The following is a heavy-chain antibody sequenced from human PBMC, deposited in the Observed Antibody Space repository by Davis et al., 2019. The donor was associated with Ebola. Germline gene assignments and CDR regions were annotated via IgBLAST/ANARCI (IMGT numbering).Heavy chain of an antibody. D-gene: IGHD3-22*01. V-gene: IGHV4-59*08. J-gene: IGHJ4*02. CDR3: ARHPAYYYDSSGYYHQGHFDY. Sequence: SETLSLTCTVSGASIRSHYWSWIRQPPGKGLEWIGYIYYTGTTNFNPFLKSRVTLSVHTSENKFSLKLSSVTAADTAVYYCARHPAYYYDSSGYYHQGHFDYWGQGTLVTVSS. CDR1: GASIRSHY. CDR2: IYYTGTT.